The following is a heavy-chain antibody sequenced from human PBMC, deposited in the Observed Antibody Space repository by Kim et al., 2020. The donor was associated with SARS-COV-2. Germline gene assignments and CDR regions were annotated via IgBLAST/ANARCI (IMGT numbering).Heavy chain of an antibody. V-gene: IGHV3-23*01. Sequence: GGSLRLSCAASGFTFSSYAMSWVRQAPGKGLEWVSAISCSGGSTYYADSVKGRFTISRDNSKNTLYLQMNSLRAEDTAVYYCAKTQEASYFITSRVRWFVPRGQGTPVTVSS. CDR2: ISCSGGST. D-gene: IGHD3-22*01. CDR3: AKTQEASYFITSRVRWFVP. J-gene: IGHJ5*02. CDR1: GFTFSSYA.